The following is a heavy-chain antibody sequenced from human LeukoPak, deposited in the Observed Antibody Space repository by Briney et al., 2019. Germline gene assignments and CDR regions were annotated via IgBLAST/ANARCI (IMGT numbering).Heavy chain of an antibody. CDR1: GFTFSRYA. J-gene: IGHJ6*02. CDR3: AKDRDFGDPYYYGMDV. CDR2: ISGGGGNT. Sequence: TGGSLRLPCAASGFTFSRYAMTWVRQAPGKGLEWVSGISGGGGNTYYADSVKGRLTISRDNSKNTLYLQMNSLTAEDTAVYYCAKDRDFGDPYYYGMDVWGQGTTVTVSS. V-gene: IGHV3-23*01. D-gene: IGHD4-17*01.